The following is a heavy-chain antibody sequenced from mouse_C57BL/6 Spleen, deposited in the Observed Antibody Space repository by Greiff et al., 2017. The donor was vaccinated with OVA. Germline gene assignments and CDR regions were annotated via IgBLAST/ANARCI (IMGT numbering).Heavy chain of an antibody. V-gene: IGHV5-4*01. J-gene: IGHJ4*01. CDR1: GFTFSSYA. CDR3: ARDPSITTVDYAMDY. CDR2: ISAGGSYT. D-gene: IGHD1-1*01. Sequence: EVNVVESGGGLVKPGGSLKLSCAASGFTFSSYAMSWVRQTPEKRLEWVATISAGGSYTYYPDNVKGRFTISRDNAKNNLYLQMSHLKSEDTAMYYCARDPSITTVDYAMDYWGQGTSVTVSS.